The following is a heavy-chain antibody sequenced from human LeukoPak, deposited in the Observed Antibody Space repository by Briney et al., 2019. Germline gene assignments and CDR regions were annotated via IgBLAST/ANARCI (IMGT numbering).Heavy chain of an antibody. CDR2: IQYDGSNE. V-gene: IGHV3-30*03. CDR3: ARDIDNGDYVVY. J-gene: IGHJ4*02. Sequence: PGGSLRLSCAASGFTFSSYWMHWVRQAPGKGLEWVAYIQYDGSNEQYADSVKGRFSISRDSSKNILYLQMNRLRADDTAVYYCARDIDNGDYVVYWGQGTLVTVSS. D-gene: IGHD4-17*01. CDR1: GFTFSSYW.